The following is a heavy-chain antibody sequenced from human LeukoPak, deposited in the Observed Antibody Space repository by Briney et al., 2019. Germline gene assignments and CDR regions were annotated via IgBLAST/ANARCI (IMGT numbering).Heavy chain of an antibody. J-gene: IGHJ6*02. CDR2: INHNGNVN. V-gene: IGHV3-7*03. CDR3: ARGGGLDV. CDR1: GFTFSSCW. D-gene: IGHD3-16*01. Sequence: GGSLRLSCVASGFTFSSCWMNWARQAPGKGLEWVASINHNGNVNYYVDSVKGRFTISRDNAKNSLYLQMSNLRAEDTAVYFCARGGGLDVWGQGATVTVSS.